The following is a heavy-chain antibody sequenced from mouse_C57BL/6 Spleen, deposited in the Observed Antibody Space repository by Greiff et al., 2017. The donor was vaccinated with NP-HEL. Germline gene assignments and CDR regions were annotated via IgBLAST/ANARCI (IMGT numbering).Heavy chain of an antibody. V-gene: IGHV1-82*01. D-gene: IGHD1-1*01. J-gene: IGHJ2*01. CDR1: GYAFSSSW. CDR3: AREYYGKTDFDY. Sequence: VKLMESGPELVKPGASVKISCKASGYAFSSSWMNWVKQRPGKGLEWIGRIYPGDGDTNYNGKFKGKATLTADKSSSTAYMQLSSLTSEDSAVYFCAREYYGKTDFDYWGQGTTLTVSS. CDR2: IYPGDGDT.